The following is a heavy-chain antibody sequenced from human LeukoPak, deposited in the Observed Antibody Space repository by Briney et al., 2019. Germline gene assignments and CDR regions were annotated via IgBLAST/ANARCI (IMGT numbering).Heavy chain of an antibody. CDR3: ARDSQRDDAFDI. CDR2: IYTSGST. J-gene: IGHJ3*02. Sequence: SETLSLTCTVSSGSISSYYWSWIRQPAGRGLEWIGRIYTSGSTNYNPSLKSRVTISVDTSKNQFSLKLSSVTAADTAVYYCARDSQRDDAFDIWGQGTMVTVSS. CDR1: SGSISSYY. V-gene: IGHV4-4*07.